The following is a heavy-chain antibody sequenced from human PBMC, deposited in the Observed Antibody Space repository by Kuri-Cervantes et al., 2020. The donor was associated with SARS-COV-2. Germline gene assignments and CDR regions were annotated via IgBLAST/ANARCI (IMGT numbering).Heavy chain of an antibody. V-gene: IGHV4-34*01. CDR1: GGSLSYYC. J-gene: IGHJ2*01. CDR3: ARAELGLGWFFDL. CDR2: INHSGST. D-gene: IGHD6-13*01. Sequence: SETLSLTCEVYGGSLSYYCWSWVRQPPGKGLEWIGEINHSGSTNYNPSLKSRVTISGDTSKNQFSLKLSSVTAADTAVYYCARAELGLGWFFDLWGRGTLVTVSS.